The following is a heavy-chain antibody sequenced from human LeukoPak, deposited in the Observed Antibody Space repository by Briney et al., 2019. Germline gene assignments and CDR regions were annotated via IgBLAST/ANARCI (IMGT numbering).Heavy chain of an antibody. CDR2: IYYSVST. Sequence: SETLSLTCTVSGGSLSSEDCYWSRIPQAPGKGRDWNGYIYYSVSTYYNPYIKSCVTITVDKSQNQFSLKLSSVTAADSDVYYWASELWVGDGEPERWFDTWGQGTLVTVSS. CDR1: GGSLSSEDCY. J-gene: IGHJ5*01. CDR3: ASELWVGDGEPERWFDT. D-gene: IGHD3-10*01. V-gene: IGHV4-30-4*01.